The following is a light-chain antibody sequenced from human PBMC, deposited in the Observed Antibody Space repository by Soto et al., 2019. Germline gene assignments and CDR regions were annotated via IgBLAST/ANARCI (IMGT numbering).Light chain of an antibody. CDR2: EGS. Sequence: QSALTQPASVSGSPGQSMTISCTGTSSDVGSYNLVSWYQQHPGKAPKLMIYEGSKRPSGVSNRFSGSKSGNTASLTISGLQTEDEADYYCCSYACSSTHVVFGGGTQLTVL. CDR3: CSYACSSTHVV. CDR1: SSDVGSYNL. V-gene: IGLV2-23*01. J-gene: IGLJ2*01.